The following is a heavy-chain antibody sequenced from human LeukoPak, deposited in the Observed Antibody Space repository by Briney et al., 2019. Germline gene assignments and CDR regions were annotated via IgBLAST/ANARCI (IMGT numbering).Heavy chain of an antibody. J-gene: IGHJ4*02. V-gene: IGHV3-23*01. D-gene: IGHD2-2*01. Sequence: GGSLRLSCAASGFSFSSYAMSWVRQAPGKGLEWVSSITASGHNTYYVDSVKGRFTISRDNSKNTLYLQMDSLRADETAVYYCAKDIVVVPAANIAAAGNYWGQGTLVTVSS. CDR2: ITASGHNT. CDR3: AKDIVVVPAANIAAAGNY. CDR1: GFSFSSYA.